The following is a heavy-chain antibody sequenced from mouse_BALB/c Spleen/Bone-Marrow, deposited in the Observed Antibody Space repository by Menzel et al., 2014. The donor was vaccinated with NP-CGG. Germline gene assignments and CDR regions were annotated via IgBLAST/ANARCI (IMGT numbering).Heavy chain of an antibody. J-gene: IGHJ4*01. CDR2: ISLYSGNT. D-gene: IGHD2-14*01. CDR3: ARGDHRYDETMDY. Sequence: QVQLKESGPELVRPGVSVKISCKGSGYTFTDYGMHWVKQSHAKSLEWIGLISLYSGNTNYNQKFKDKATMTVDKSSSTAYMELARLTSEDSAIYYCARGDHRYDETMDYWGQGTSVTVSS. V-gene: IGHV1-67*01. CDR1: GYTFTDYG.